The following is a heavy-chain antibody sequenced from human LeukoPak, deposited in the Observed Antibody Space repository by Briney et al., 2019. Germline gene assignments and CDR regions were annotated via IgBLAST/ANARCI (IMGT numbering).Heavy chain of an antibody. CDR1: GGSISSYY. Sequence: SETLSLTCTVSGGSISSYYWSWIRQPAGKGLEWIGRIYTSGSTNYNPSLKSRVTMSVDTFKNQFSLKLSSVTAADTVVYYCARRSYYDTSGYRAFDIWGQGTMVTVSS. CDR2: IYTSGST. V-gene: IGHV4-4*07. D-gene: IGHD3-22*01. J-gene: IGHJ3*02. CDR3: ARRSYYDTSGYRAFDI.